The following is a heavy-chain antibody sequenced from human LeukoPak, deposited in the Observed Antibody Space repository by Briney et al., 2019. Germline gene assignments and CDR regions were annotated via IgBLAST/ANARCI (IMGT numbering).Heavy chain of an antibody. CDR1: GGSISSGGYY. Sequence: SQTLSLTCTVSGGSISSGGYYWSWIRQHPGKGLEWIGYIYYSGSTYYNPSLKSRVTISVDTSKNQFSLKLSPVTAADTAVYYCAGGAARANDAFDIWGQGTMVTVSS. CDR3: AGGAARANDAFDI. CDR2: IYYSGST. J-gene: IGHJ3*02. V-gene: IGHV4-31*03. D-gene: IGHD1-26*01.